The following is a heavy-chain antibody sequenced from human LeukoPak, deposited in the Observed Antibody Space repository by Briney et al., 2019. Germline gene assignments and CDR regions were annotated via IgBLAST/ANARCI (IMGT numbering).Heavy chain of an antibody. CDR3: ARDLEDTDTWGY. CDR1: GFTFSSYA. D-gene: IGHD5-18*01. CDR2: ISGSGGST. V-gene: IGHV3-23*01. J-gene: IGHJ4*02. Sequence: PGGSLRLSCAASGFTFSSYAMSWVRQAPGKGLEWVSAISGSGGSTYYADSVKGRFTISRDNSKNTLYLQMNSLRAEDTAVYYCARDLEDTDTWGYWGQGTLVTVSS.